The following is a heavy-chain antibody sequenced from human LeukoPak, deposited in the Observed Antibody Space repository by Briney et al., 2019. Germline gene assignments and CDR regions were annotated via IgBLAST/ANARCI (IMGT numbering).Heavy chain of an antibody. D-gene: IGHD5-18*01. CDR3: TTGGYTGQFDY. CDR2: IRSKTGGGTT. Sequence: GGSLRLSCATSGFSFIDAWMSWVRQAPGKGLEWVGRIRSKTGGGTTDYAAFVKGRFTVSRDTSKNTLYLQMDSLKTEDTAVYYCTTGGYTGQFDYWGQGTLVTVSS. V-gene: IGHV3-15*01. CDR1: GFSFIDAW. J-gene: IGHJ4*02.